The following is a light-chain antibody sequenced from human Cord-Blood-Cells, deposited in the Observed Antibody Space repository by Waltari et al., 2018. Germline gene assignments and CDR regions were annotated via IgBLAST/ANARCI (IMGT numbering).Light chain of an antibody. CDR3: AAWDDSLSGHVV. CDR1: RSNIGSNY. CDR2: RNN. V-gene: IGLV1-47*01. J-gene: IGLJ2*01. Sequence: HSVLTQPPSASGTPGQRVTISCSGSRSNIGSNYVYWYQQLPGTAPKLLIYRNNQRPSGVPDRFSGSKSGTSASLAISGLRSEDEADYYCAAWDDSLSGHVVFGGGTKLTVL.